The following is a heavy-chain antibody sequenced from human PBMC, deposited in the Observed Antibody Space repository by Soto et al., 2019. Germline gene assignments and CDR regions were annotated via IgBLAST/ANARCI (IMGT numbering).Heavy chain of an antibody. J-gene: IGHJ4*02. V-gene: IGHV5-51*01. CDR2: IYSGDSDT. Sequence: GESLKISCKGSGYSFTSYWIGWVRQMPGKGLEWMGIIYSGDSDTRYSPSFQGQVTISADKSINTAYLQWNSLMASDTAMYYCARSILKYDSNGYYSYYFDYWGQGTLVTVSS. CDR1: GYSFTSYW. CDR3: ARSILKYDSNGYYSYYFDY. D-gene: IGHD3-22*01.